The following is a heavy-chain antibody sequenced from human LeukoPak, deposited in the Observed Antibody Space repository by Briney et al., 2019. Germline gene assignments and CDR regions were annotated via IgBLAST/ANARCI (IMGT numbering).Heavy chain of an antibody. D-gene: IGHD4-17*01. CDR3: ARAMDDYGKNWFDP. Sequence: GASVKVSCKASGYTFSSYVINWVRQAPGQGLEWLGRINPNSGGTSSAQKFQGRVTMTRDTSITTAYMELSSLRFDDTAVYYCARAMDDYGKNWFDPWGQGTLVTVSS. J-gene: IGHJ5*02. CDR2: INPNSGGT. V-gene: IGHV1-2*06. CDR1: GYTFSSYV.